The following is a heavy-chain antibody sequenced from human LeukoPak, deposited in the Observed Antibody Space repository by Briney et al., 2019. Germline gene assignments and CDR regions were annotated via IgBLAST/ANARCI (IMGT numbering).Heavy chain of an antibody. CDR1: GGSISTYY. D-gene: IGHD3-22*01. CDR2: IYSSGST. V-gene: IGHV4-4*07. J-gene: IGHJ3*02. CDR3: ARQAYDTGYDAFDI. Sequence: PSETLSLTCTVSGGSISTYYWSWIRQPAGKGLEWIGRIYSSGSTNYNPSLQSRVTMSVDTPKNQFSLKLSSVTAADTAVYYCARQAYDTGYDAFDIWGQGTMVTVSS.